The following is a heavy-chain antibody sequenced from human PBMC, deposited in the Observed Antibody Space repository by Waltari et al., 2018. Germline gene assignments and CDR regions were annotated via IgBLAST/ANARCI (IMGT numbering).Heavy chain of an antibody. Sequence: GAGLLKPSETLSLTCAVYGGSFSGYYWSWIRQPPGKGLEWIGEINHSGSTNYNPSLKSRVTISVDTSKNQFSLKLSSVTAADTAVYYCARGGEQLVYSRFGDPKHFDYWGQGTLVTVSS. J-gene: IGHJ4*02. CDR2: INHSGST. V-gene: IGHV4-34*01. CDR1: GGSFSGYY. CDR3: ARGGEQLVYSRFGDPKHFDY. D-gene: IGHD6-6*01.